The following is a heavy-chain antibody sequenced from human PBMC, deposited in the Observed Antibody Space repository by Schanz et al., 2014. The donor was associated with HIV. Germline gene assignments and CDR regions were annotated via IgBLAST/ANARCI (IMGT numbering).Heavy chain of an antibody. V-gene: IGHV3-23*01. CDR3: AKGWRGYSISSLVDY. J-gene: IGHJ4*02. CDR2: ISGSDGDT. D-gene: IGHD6-6*01. CDR1: GFTFSSYA. Sequence: EVQLLESGGGLVQPGGSLRLSCAASGFTFSSYAMTWVRQAPGKGLDWVSTISGSDGDTYYADSVKGRFTISRDNSRNALYLHMNSLRADDTAVYYCAKGWRGYSISSLVDYWGQGSLVTVSS.